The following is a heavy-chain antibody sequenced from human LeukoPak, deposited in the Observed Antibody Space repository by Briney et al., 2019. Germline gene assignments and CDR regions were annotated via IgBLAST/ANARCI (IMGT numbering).Heavy chain of an antibody. D-gene: IGHD3-16*01. CDR3: ARLGALHDAFDV. CDR1: GDSIRSYN. V-gene: IGHV4-59*12. Sequence: SETLSLTCTVSGDSIRSYNWSWIRQPPGKGLEWIGNIHYSGSTKYNSSLKSRVTISVDTSNNQFSLRVTSLTAADTAVYYCARLGALHDAFDVWGQGTLVTVSS. CDR2: IHYSGST. J-gene: IGHJ3*01.